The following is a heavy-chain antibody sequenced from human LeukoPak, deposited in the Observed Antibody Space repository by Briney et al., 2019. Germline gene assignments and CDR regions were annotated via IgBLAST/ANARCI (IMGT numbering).Heavy chain of an antibody. CDR2: INTNTGNP. CDR1: GYTFTSYA. D-gene: IGHD3-22*01. Sequence: ASVKVSCKASGYTFTSYAMNWVRQAPGQGLEWMGWINTNTGNPTYAQGFTGRFVFSLDTSVSTAYLQISSLKAEDTAVYYCARGPSYYYDSSGEGDWFDPWGQGTLDTVSS. J-gene: IGHJ5*02. V-gene: IGHV7-4-1*02. CDR3: ARGPSYYYDSSGEGDWFDP.